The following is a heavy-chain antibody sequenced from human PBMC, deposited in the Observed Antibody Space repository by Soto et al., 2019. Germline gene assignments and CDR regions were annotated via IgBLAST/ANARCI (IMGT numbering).Heavy chain of an antibody. Sequence: SETLSLTCTVSGGSISSYYWSWIRQPPGKGLEWIGYIYYSGSTNYNPSLKSRVTISVDTSKNQFSLKLSSVTAADTAVYYCARGGLRYFDWSFDYWGQGTLVTVSS. D-gene: IGHD3-9*01. V-gene: IGHV4-59*01. J-gene: IGHJ4*02. CDR3: ARGGLRYFDWSFDY. CDR2: IYYSGST. CDR1: GGSISSYY.